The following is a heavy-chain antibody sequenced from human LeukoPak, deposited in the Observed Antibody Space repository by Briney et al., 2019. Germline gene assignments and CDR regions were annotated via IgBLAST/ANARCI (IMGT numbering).Heavy chain of an antibody. Sequence: SGPTLVNPTQTLTLTCTFSGFSLSTSGVGVGWIRQPPGKALEWLALIYWNDDKRYSPSLKSRLTITKDTSKNQVVLTMTNMDPVDTATYYCAHRPSGNLWFGELLYFDYWGQGTLVTVSS. CDR3: AHRPSGNLWFGELLYFDY. CDR2: IYWNDDK. D-gene: IGHD3-10*01. V-gene: IGHV2-5*01. CDR1: GFSLSTSGVG. J-gene: IGHJ4*02.